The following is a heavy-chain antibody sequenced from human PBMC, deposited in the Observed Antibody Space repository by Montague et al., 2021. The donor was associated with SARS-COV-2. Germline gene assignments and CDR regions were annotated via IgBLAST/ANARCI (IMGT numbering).Heavy chain of an antibody. CDR2: IYTTGST. Sequence: TLSLTCTVSGDSITSDVSYWSWIRQPAGKGLEWIGCIYTTGSTNYNPSLKSRLTISLDTSKNQFSLKLSSVTAADTAVYYCAGDDFRWDFDCWGQGTLVTVSS. J-gene: IGHJ4*02. CDR1: GDSITSDVSY. CDR3: AGDDFRWDFDC. D-gene: IGHD2/OR15-2a*01. V-gene: IGHV4-61*02.